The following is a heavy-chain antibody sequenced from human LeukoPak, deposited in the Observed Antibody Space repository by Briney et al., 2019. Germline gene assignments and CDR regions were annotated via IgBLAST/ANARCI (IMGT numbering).Heavy chain of an antibody. J-gene: IGHJ4*02. Sequence: GGSLRLSCATSGFIFSTYNMNWVSQAPGKGLEGVSYISLSSTAIYYADSVKGRFTVSRDNAKNSLYLQMNSLRAEDTAVYYCAREPLEALAGTSDYWGQGTLVTASS. V-gene: IGHV3-48*01. CDR3: AREPLEALAGTSDY. D-gene: IGHD6-19*01. CDR1: GFIFSTYN. CDR2: ISLSSTAI.